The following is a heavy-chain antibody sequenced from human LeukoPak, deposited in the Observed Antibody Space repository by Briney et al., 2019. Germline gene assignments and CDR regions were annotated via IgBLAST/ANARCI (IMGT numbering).Heavy chain of an antibody. Sequence: GGSLRLSCAASGFTFSDYYMSWIRQAPGKGLEWVSYISDTNSYTNYADSVKGRFTISRDNAKNSLYLQMNSLRAEDTAVYYCARQYCGGDCGLDYWGQGTLVTVSS. CDR2: ISDTNSYT. CDR1: GFTFSDYY. V-gene: IGHV3-11*03. CDR3: ARQYCGGDCGLDY. D-gene: IGHD2-21*02. J-gene: IGHJ4*02.